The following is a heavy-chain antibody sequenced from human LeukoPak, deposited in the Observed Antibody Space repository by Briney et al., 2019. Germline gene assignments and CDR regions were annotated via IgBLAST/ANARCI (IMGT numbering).Heavy chain of an antibody. Sequence: GGSLRLSCAASGFTFSSYGMHWVRQAPGKGLEWVAFIRYDGSNKYYADSVKGRFTISRDNSKNTLYLQMNSLRAEDTAVYYCAKDDVVNYCDSTHAFDIWGQGTMVTVSS. CDR1: GFTFSSYG. CDR2: IRYDGSNK. V-gene: IGHV3-30*02. J-gene: IGHJ3*02. CDR3: AKDDVVNYCDSTHAFDI. D-gene: IGHD3-22*01.